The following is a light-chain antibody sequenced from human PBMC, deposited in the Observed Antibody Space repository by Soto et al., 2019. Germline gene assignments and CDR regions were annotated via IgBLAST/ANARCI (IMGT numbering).Light chain of an antibody. CDR1: SSDVGGYKY. Sequence: QSALTQPPSASGSPGQSVTISCTGTSSDVGGYKYVSWYQQHPGKAPKLIIYDVTKRPSGVPDRFSGSKSGNTASLTVSGLQADDEADYYCSSYAGSSTFDVFGAGTKVTVL. CDR3: SSYAGSSTFDV. J-gene: IGLJ1*01. CDR2: DVT. V-gene: IGLV2-8*01.